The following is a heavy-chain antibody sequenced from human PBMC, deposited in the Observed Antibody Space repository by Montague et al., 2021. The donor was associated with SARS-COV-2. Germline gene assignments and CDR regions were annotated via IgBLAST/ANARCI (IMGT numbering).Heavy chain of an antibody. V-gene: IGHV4-34*01. CDR3: ARGQVTIFGVLIMLHAAGATDI. CDR2: INHSGST. CDR1: DGSFSGYY. Sequence: SETLSLTCAVYDGSFSGYYWSWIRQPPGKGLEWIGEINHSGSTNYNPSLKSRVTISVDTSKNQFSLKLNSVSAADTAVYYCARGQVTIFGVLIMLHAAGATDIWGQGTMVTVSS. D-gene: IGHD3-3*01. J-gene: IGHJ3*02.